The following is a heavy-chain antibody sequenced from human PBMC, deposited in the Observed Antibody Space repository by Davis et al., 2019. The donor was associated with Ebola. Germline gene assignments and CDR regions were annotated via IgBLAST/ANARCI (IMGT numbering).Heavy chain of an antibody. CDR2: IRSKANSYAT. V-gene: IGHV3-73*01. CDR3: ARDRESYDFWSGYFDY. Sequence: GGSLRLSCAASGFTFSGSAMHWVRQASGKGLEWVGRIRSKANSYATAYAASVKGRFTISRDDSKNTAYLQMNSLRAEDTAVYYCARDRESYDFWSGYFDYWGQGTLVTVSS. D-gene: IGHD3-3*01. CDR1: GFTFSGSA. J-gene: IGHJ4*02.